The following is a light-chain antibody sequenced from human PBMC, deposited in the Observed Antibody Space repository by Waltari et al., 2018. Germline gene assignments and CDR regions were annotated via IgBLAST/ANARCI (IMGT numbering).Light chain of an antibody. J-gene: IGKJ5*01. CDR2: DAS. CDR3: QQRYNWPSIT. Sequence: EVVLTQSPATLSLSPGERATLSCRASQSVSNYLAWYPQQPGQAPRLLISDASNRATGIPARFSGSGSGTDFTLTITSLEPEDFALYYCQQRYNWPSITFGQGTRLEIK. V-gene: IGKV3-11*01. CDR1: QSVSNY.